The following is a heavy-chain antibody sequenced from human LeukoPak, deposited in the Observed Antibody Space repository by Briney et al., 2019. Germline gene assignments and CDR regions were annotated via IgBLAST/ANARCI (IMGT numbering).Heavy chain of an antibody. CDR1: VYTFTGDG. CDR3: ARDQGFCTSGSCPYYFEY. V-gene: IGHV1-18*01. CDR2: ISGYNGNI. J-gene: IGHJ4*02. Sequence: AAVTVSRMPSVYTFTGDGISGLRQAPGQGLEWIGWISGYNGNIDYAQKFQGRVTMTTDTPTNTAYMELRSLRSDDTAVYYCARDQGFCTSGSCPYYFEYWGQGTLVTVSS. D-gene: IGHD2-15*01.